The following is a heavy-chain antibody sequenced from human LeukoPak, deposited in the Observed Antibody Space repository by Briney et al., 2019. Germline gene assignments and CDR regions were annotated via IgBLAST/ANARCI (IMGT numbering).Heavy chain of an antibody. CDR3: ARGPLLQLIWFDP. D-gene: IGHD5-18*01. J-gene: IGHJ5*02. V-gene: IGHV1-69*05. Sequence: SVKVSCKASGGTFSSYAISWVRQAPGQGLEWMGGIIPIFGTANYAQKFQGRVTITTDESTSTAYMELSSLRSEDTAVYYCARGPLLQLIWFDPWGQGTLVTVSS. CDR2: IIPIFGTA. CDR1: GGTFSSYA.